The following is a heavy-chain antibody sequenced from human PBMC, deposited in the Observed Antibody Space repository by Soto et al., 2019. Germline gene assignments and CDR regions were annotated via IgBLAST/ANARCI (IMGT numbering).Heavy chain of an antibody. J-gene: IGHJ6*02. CDR1: GFIFSTYT. V-gene: IGHV3-21*01. CDR3: ARGSWGGDGIDV. D-gene: IGHD3-16*01. Sequence: SGGSLRLSCAASGFIFSTYTINWVRQAPGKGLEWAASISSSSRDIFYADSVKARFTISRDNANSSVDLQMNSLRVGDTAIYYCARGSWGGDGIDVWGQGTTVTVSS. CDR2: ISSSSRDI.